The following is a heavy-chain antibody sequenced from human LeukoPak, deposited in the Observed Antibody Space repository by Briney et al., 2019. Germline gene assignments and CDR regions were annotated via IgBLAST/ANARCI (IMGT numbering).Heavy chain of an antibody. J-gene: IGHJ6*03. CDR1: GGSISSYY. D-gene: IGHD3-10*01. Sequence: PSETLSLTCTVSGGSISSYYWSWIRQPPGKGLEWIGYIYYSESTNYNPSLKSRVTISVDTSKNQFSLKLSSVTAADTAVYYCATPVPHGSDPSLYYYYMDVWGKGTSVTISS. CDR2: IYYSEST. V-gene: IGHV4-59*01. CDR3: ATPVPHGSDPSLYYYYMDV.